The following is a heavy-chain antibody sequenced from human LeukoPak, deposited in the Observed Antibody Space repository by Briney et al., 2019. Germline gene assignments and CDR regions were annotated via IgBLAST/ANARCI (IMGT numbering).Heavy chain of an antibody. V-gene: IGHV4-39*01. D-gene: IGHD3-10*01. CDR1: GGSISSSGYY. CDR2: IYYSGST. CDR3: ARYGSGSYSMDV. Sequence: PSETLSLTCTVSGGSISSSGYYWGWIRQPPGKGLEWIGSIYYSGSTYYNPSLKSRVTISVDTSKNQFSLKLSSVTAADTAVYYCARYGSGSYSMDVWGQGTTVTVSS. J-gene: IGHJ6*02.